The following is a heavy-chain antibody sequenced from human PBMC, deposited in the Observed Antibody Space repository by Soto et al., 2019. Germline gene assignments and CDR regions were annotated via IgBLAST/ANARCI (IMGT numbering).Heavy chain of an antibody. CDR1: GGSISSSNW. V-gene: IGHV4-4*02. CDR2: IYHSGST. D-gene: IGHD3-10*01. Sequence: SETLSLTWAVSGGSISSSNWWSWVRQPPGKGLEWIGEIYHSGSTNYNPSLKSRVTISVDKSKNQFSLKLSSVTAADTAVYYCARFGDYYGSGSYCTRYYFDYWGQGTLVTVSS. CDR3: ARFGDYYGSGSYCTRYYFDY. J-gene: IGHJ4*02.